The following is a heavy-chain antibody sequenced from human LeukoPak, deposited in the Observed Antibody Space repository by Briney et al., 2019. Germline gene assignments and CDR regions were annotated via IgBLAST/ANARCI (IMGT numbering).Heavy chain of an antibody. Sequence: SETQTLTCTVSGGSISSYYWSWIRQPPGKGLEWIGYIYDSGSTNYNPSLKSRVTISVDTSKNQFSLKLSSVTAADTAVYYCARDIGGNWFDRWGQGALVTVSS. CDR1: GGSISSYY. V-gene: IGHV4-59*01. CDR3: ARDIGGNWFDR. D-gene: IGHD3-16*02. J-gene: IGHJ5*02. CDR2: IYDSGST.